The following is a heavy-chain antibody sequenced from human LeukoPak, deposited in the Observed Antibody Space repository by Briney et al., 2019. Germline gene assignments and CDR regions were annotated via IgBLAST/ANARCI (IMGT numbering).Heavy chain of an antibody. Sequence: GGSLRLSCAASGFTFSSYWMNWARQAPGKGLEWVASINHNGNVNYYVDSVKGRFTISRDNAKNSLYLQMSNLRAEDTAVYYCAKPKSEAFDIWGQGTMVTVSS. V-gene: IGHV3-7*03. D-gene: IGHD1-14*01. J-gene: IGHJ3*02. CDR3: AKPKSEAFDI. CDR2: INHNGNVN. CDR1: GFTFSSYW.